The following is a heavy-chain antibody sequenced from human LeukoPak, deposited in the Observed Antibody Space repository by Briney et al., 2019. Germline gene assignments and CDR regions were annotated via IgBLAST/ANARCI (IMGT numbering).Heavy chain of an antibody. CDR2: IYWDDDK. V-gene: IGHV2-5*02. Sequence: SGPTLVKPTQTLTVTCTFSGFSLSTSGVGVGWIRQPPGKALEWLALIYWDDDKSYSPSLKSRLIITRDTSKNQVVLTMTNMDPVDTATYYCAHRRRLISGSFFFDFWGQGTLVTVSS. CDR3: AHRRRLISGSFFFDF. CDR1: GFSLSTSGVG. D-gene: IGHD1-26*01. J-gene: IGHJ5*01.